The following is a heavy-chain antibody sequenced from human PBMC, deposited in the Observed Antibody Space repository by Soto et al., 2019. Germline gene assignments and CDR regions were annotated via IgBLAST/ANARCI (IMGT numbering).Heavy chain of an antibody. CDR1: GGCFSGYY. CDR2: INHSGST. V-gene: IGHV4-34*01. CDR3: ARVSGYYGSGSYYNPTGPNAYYYYYMDV. D-gene: IGHD3-10*01. Sequence: SETLSLTCAVYGGCFSGYYWSWIRQPPGKGLEWIGEINHSGSTNYNPSLKSRVTISVDTSKNQFSLKLSSVTAADTAVYYCARVSGYYGSGSYYNPTGPNAYYYYYMDVWGKGTTVTVSS. J-gene: IGHJ6*03.